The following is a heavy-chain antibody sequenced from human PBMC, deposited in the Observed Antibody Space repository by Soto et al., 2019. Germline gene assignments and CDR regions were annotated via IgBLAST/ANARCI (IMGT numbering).Heavy chain of an antibody. CDR2: INSDGSSR. Sequence: GGSLRLSCAASGFPFSTNWMHWVRQAPGKGLVWVSRINSDGSSRSYADSVQGRFTVSRDNAKNTLYLQMNSLRAEDTAIYYCAKDIAVTIYFDYWGQGTLVTAPQ. V-gene: IGHV3-74*01. CDR1: GFPFSTNW. CDR3: AKDIAVTIYFDY. D-gene: IGHD4-17*01. J-gene: IGHJ4*02.